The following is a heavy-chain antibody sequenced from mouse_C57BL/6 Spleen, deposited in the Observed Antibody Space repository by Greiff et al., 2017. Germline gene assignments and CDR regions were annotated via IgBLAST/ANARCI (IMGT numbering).Heavy chain of an antibody. J-gene: IGHJ2*01. Sequence: EVKLMESGGDLVKPGGSLKLSCAASGFTFSSYGMSWVRQTPDKRLEWVATISSGGSYTYYPDSVKGRFTISRDNAKNTLYLQMSSLKSEDTAMYYCARHGYYGSIYFDYWGQGTTLTVSS. CDR2: ISSGGSYT. D-gene: IGHD1-1*01. CDR3: ARHGYYGSIYFDY. V-gene: IGHV5-6*01. CDR1: GFTFSSYG.